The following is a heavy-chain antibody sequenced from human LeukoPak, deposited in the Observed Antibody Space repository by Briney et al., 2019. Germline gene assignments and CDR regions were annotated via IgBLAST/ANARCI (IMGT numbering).Heavy chain of an antibody. D-gene: IGHD3-16*01. J-gene: IGHJ4*02. CDR2: ISYDGSNK. V-gene: IGHV3-30-3*01. CDR3: ARARGLFGEYYFDY. CDR1: GFTFRSYA. Sequence: GGSLRLSCAASGFTFRSYAMHWVRQAPGKGLECVAVISYDGSNKYYADSVKGRFTISRDNSKNTLYLQMNSLRAEDTAVYYCARARGLFGEYYFDYWGQGTLVTVSS.